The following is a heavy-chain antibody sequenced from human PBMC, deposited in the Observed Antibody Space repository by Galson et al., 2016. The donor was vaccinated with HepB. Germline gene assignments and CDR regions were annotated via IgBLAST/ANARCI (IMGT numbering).Heavy chain of an antibody. Sequence: PALVKPTQTLTLTCTFSGFSLTTPGVGVGWIRQPPGKALEWLALIYWNDDKRYSPSLKSRLTITKDTSKNQVVLTLTSMDPVDTATYYCAHRRTSADYGSGKDHYFDYWGQGTLVTVSS. V-gene: IGHV2-5*01. CDR3: AHRRTSADYGSGKDHYFDY. D-gene: IGHD3-10*01. CDR1: GFSLTTPGVG. CDR2: IYWNDDK. J-gene: IGHJ4*02.